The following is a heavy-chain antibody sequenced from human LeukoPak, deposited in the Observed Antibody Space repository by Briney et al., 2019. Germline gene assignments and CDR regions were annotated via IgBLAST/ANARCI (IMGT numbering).Heavy chain of an antibody. V-gene: IGHV4-30-2*01. D-gene: IGHD6-13*01. CDR1: GGSISSGGYS. CDR3: ARNRIAAAGTLNYYYYYGMDV. CDR2: IYHSGST. Sequence: PSQTLSLTCAVSGGSISSGGYSWRWIRQPPGKGLEWIGYIYHSGSTYYNPSLKSRVTISVDRSKNQLSLKLSSVTAAHTAVYYCARNRIAAAGTLNYYYYYGMDVWGQGTTVTVSS. J-gene: IGHJ6*02.